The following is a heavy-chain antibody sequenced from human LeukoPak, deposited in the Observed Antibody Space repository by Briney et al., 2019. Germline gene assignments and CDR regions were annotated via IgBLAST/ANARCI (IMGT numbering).Heavy chain of an antibody. J-gene: IGHJ5*02. D-gene: IGHD4-11*01. CDR3: ARGVRGDYSNWFDP. Sequence: ASVKVFCRASGYTFTSYGISWVRQAPGQGLEWMGWISAYNGITNYAQKLQGRVTMTTDTSPSTAYMELRSLRSDDTAVYYCARGVRGDYSNWFDPWGRGTLVTVSS. V-gene: IGHV1-18*01. CDR2: ISAYNGIT. CDR1: GYTFTSYG.